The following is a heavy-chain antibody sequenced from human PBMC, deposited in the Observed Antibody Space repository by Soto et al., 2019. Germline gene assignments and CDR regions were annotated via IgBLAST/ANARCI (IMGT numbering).Heavy chain of an antibody. CDR2: IWYDGSNK. D-gene: IGHD2-15*01. CDR3: AREGYCSGGSCYFDY. V-gene: IGHV3-33*01. J-gene: IGHJ4*02. CDR1: GFTFSSYG. Sequence: QVQLVESGGGVVQPGRSLRLSCAASGFTFSSYGMHWVRQAPGKGLEWVAVIWYDGSNKYYADSVKGRFTISRDNSENTLYLQMNSLRAEDTAVYYCAREGYCSGGSCYFDYWGQGTLVTVSS.